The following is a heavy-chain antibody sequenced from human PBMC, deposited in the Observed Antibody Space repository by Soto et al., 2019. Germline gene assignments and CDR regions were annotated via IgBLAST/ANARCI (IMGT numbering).Heavy chain of an antibody. J-gene: IGHJ4*02. CDR1: GASISRTGFH. Sequence: QLQLQESGPGLVKPSETLSLTCAVAGASISRTGFHWGWIRQPPGQGLEWIGSIYEATTTFYNSSLKSRVTISADTSNNHFSPKLNSVTAADTAVYYCARRGSGHTFDYWGQGTLVTVSS. CDR3: ARRGSGHTFDY. V-gene: IGHV4-39*01. CDR2: IYEATTT. D-gene: IGHD3-10*01.